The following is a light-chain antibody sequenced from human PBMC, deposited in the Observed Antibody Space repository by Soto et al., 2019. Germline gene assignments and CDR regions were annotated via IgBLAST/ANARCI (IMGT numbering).Light chain of an antibody. CDR3: TSYTSSSTDADVV. CDR1: STDFVSYNR. Sequence: QSVLTQPPSVSGSPGQSVTISCTGTSTDFVSYNRVSWYQQPPGKAPKLMIYEVSNRPSGVSNRFSGSKSGNTASLTISGLQAEDEADYYCTSYTSSSTDADVVFGGGTKVTVL. V-gene: IGLV2-18*02. J-gene: IGLJ2*01. CDR2: EVS.